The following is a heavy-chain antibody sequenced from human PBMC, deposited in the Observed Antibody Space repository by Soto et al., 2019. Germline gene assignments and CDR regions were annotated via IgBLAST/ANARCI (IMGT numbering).Heavy chain of an antibody. V-gene: IGHV4-61*01. J-gene: IGHJ6*02. CDR1: GGSVSSGSYY. CDR2: IYYSGST. D-gene: IGHD3-16*02. CDR3: ARDMITFGGVIVNYYYYGMDV. Sequence: QVQLQESGPGLVKPSETLSLTCTVSGGSVSSGSYYWSWIRQPPGKGLEWIGYIYYSGSTNYNPSLKRRVTISVDKSKNQFSLKLSSVTAADTAVYYCARDMITFGGVIVNYYYYGMDVWGQGTTVTVSS.